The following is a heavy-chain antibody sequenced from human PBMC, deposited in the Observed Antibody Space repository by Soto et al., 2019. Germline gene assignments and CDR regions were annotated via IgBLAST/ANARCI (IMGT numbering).Heavy chain of an antibody. CDR3: ARQGHDYVWGSYRYTFDY. CDR2: IYYSGST. D-gene: IGHD3-16*02. Sequence: PSETLSLTCTVSGGSISSSSYYWGWIRQPPGKGLEWIGSIYYSGSTYYNPSLKSRVTISVDTSKNQFSLKLSSVTAADTAVYYCARQGHDYVWGSYRYTFDYWGQGTLVTVSS. CDR1: GGSISSSSYY. V-gene: IGHV4-39*01. J-gene: IGHJ4*02.